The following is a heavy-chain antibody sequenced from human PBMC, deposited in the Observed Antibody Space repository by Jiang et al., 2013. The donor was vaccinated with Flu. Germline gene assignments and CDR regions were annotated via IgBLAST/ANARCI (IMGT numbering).Heavy chain of an antibody. V-gene: IGHV1-69*06. J-gene: IGHJ6*02. CDR1: GGTFSSYA. Sequence: KVSCKASGGTFSSYAISWVRQAPGQGLEWMGGIIPIFGAANYAQKFQGRVTITADKSTSTAYMELSSLRSEDTAVYYCARVLNAPLCMDVWGQGTTVTVSS. CDR3: ARVLNAPLCMDV. D-gene: IGHD3-9*01. CDR2: IIPIFGAA.